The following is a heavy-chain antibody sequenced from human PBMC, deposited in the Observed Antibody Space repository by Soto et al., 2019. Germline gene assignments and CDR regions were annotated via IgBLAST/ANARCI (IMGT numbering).Heavy chain of an antibody. V-gene: IGHV4-59*08. CDR2: IYYSGST. CDR1: GGSISSYY. J-gene: IGHJ4*02. D-gene: IGHD6-13*01. CDR3: DRHNRAAHYIHY. Sequence: PWETLSLTCTVSGGSISSYYWSWIRQPPGKGLEWIGYIYYSGSTNYNPSLKSRVTISVDTSKNQFSLKLSSVTAADTAVYYYDRHNRAAHYIHYWGQATLVTVS.